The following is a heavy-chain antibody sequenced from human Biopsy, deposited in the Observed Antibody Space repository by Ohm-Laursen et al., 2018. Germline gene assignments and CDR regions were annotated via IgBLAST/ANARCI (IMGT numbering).Heavy chain of an antibody. J-gene: IGHJ1*01. V-gene: IGHV1-69*06. D-gene: IGHD3-9*01. CDR1: GGTFSNYG. Sequence: SVKVSCKAPGGTFSNYGVNWVRQAPGQGPEWLGGNIPILGTGNYAQKFQDRVTVAADTSTSTATMELRSLRSDDTAVYYCATKLTGYFHHWGQGTLVIVSS. CDR3: ATKLTGYFHH. CDR2: NIPILGTG.